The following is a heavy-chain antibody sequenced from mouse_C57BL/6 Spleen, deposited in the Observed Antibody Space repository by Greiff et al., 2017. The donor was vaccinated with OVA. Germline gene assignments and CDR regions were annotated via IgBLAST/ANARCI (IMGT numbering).Heavy chain of an antibody. V-gene: IGHV1-64*01. CDR2: IHPNSGST. J-gene: IGHJ3*01. CDR3: ARRTDSSGYSWFAY. CDR1: GYTFTSYW. Sequence: QVQLQQPGAELVKPGASVKLSCKASGYTFTSYWMHWVKQRPGQGLEWIGMIHPNSGSTNYNEKFKSKATLTVDKSSSTAYMQLSSLTSEDSAVYDCARRTDSSGYSWFAYWGQGTLVTVSA. D-gene: IGHD3-2*02.